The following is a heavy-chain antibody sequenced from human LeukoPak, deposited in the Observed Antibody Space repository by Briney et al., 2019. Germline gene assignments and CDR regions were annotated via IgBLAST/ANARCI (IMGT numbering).Heavy chain of an antibody. CDR3: ARDYSGYSSGWYDY. V-gene: IGHV1-2*02. Sequence: ASVKVSCKASGYTFTGYYMHWVRQAPGQGLEWMRWINPNSGGTNYAQKFQGRVTMTRDTSISTAYMELSRLRSDDTAVYYCARDYSGYSSGWYDYWGQGTLVTVSS. D-gene: IGHD6-19*01. J-gene: IGHJ4*02. CDR1: GYTFTGYY. CDR2: INPNSGGT.